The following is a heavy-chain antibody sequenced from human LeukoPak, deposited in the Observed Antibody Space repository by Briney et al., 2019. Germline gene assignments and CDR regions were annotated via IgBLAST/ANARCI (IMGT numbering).Heavy chain of an antibody. D-gene: IGHD6-19*01. V-gene: IGHV3-7*01. CDR1: GFTFSSYW. CDR2: IKQDGSEK. CDR3: ARVSSLAVAGFFDY. Sequence: PGGSLRLSCAASGFTFSSYWMNWVRQAPGKGLEWVANIKQDGSEKDYVDSVKGRFTISRGNAKNSLYLQMNSLRAEDTAAYYCARVSSLAVAGFFDYWGQGILVTVSS. J-gene: IGHJ4*02.